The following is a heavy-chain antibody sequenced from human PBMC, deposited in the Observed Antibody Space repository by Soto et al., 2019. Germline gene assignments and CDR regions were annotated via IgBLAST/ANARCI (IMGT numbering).Heavy chain of an antibody. CDR1: GGTFSSYA. J-gene: IGHJ5*02. CDR2: IIPIFGTA. D-gene: IGHD3-22*01. Sequence: QVQLVQSGAEVKKPGSSVKVSCKASGGTFSSYAISWVRQAPGQGLEWMGEIIPIFGTANYAQKFQGRVTITADESTSTAYMELSSLRSKDPAVYYCARDRGPSSGYYPAWFDPWGQGTLVSVSS. CDR3: ARDRGPSSGYYPAWFDP. V-gene: IGHV1-69*12.